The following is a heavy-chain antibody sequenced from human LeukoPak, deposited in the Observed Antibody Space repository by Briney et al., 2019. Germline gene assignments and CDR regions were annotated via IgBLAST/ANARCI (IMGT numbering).Heavy chain of an antibody. CDR1: GFSLSTSGVG. Sequence: MKSGPTLVNPTQTLTLTCTFSGFSLSTSGVGVGWIRQPPGKALEWLALIYWDDDKRYSPSLKSRLTITKDTSKNQVVLTMTNMDPVDTATYYCAHYGPIAAGTTHFVSHNYYYYYMDVWGKGTTVTVSS. CDR3: AHYGPIAAGTTHFVSHNYYYYYMDV. V-gene: IGHV2-5*02. J-gene: IGHJ6*03. D-gene: IGHD6-13*01. CDR2: IYWDDDK.